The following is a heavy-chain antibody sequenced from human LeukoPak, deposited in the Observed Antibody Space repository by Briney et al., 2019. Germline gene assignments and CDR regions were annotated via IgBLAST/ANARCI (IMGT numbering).Heavy chain of an antibody. CDR1: GGSISSGSYY. CDR3: ARETVAYYFDY. CDR2: IYTSGST. Sequence: SETLSLTCTVSGGSISSGSYYWSWIRQPAGEGLEWIGRIYTSGSTNYNPSLKSRVTISVDTSKNQFSLKLSSVTAADTAVYYCARETVAYYFDYWGQGTLVTVSS. V-gene: IGHV4-61*02. D-gene: IGHD6-19*01. J-gene: IGHJ4*02.